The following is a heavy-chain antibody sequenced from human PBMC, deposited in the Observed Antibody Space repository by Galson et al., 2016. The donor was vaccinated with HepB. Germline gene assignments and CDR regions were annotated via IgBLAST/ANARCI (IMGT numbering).Heavy chain of an antibody. CDR2: ISGDGAP. V-gene: IGHV3-23*01. Sequence: SLRLSCAASGFTFSSYAMSWVRQAPGKGLEWVSSISGDGAPYYVDSMEGRFTISRDNSKDTLYLQMISLRAEDTAGYYCARDRGFYSSTWDWGQGTLVTVSS. CDR1: GFTFSSYA. CDR3: ARDRGFYSSTWD. J-gene: IGHJ4*02. D-gene: IGHD2-2*01.